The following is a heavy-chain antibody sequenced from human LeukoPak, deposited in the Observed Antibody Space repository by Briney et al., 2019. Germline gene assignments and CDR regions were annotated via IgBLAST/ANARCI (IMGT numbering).Heavy chain of an antibody. V-gene: IGHV3-15*01. CDR1: GFTFSNAR. J-gene: IGHJ6*02. Sequence: GGSLRLSCAASGFTFSNARMSWVRQAPGKGPEWVGRIKSKTGGGTTDYAAPVKGRFTISRDDSKNTLYLQMNSLKTEDTAVYYCTTDSTNYDFWSGYYYYYGMDVWGQGTTVTVSS. CDR3: TTDSTNYDFWSGYYYYYGMDV. CDR2: IKSKTGGGTT. D-gene: IGHD3-3*01.